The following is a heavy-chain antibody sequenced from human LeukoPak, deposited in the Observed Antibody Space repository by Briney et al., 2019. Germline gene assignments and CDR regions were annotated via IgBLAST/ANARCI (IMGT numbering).Heavy chain of an antibody. CDR1: GFTFSSYE. D-gene: IGHD6-13*01. V-gene: IGHV3-48*03. CDR3: AREGWGQQLVVRY. CDR2: ISSSGSTI. Sequence: GGSLRPSCAASGFTFSSYEMNWVRQAPGKGLEWVSYISSSGSTIYYADSVKGRFTISRDNAKNSLYLQMNSLRAEDTAVYYCAREGWGQQLVVRYWGQGTLVTVSS. J-gene: IGHJ4*02.